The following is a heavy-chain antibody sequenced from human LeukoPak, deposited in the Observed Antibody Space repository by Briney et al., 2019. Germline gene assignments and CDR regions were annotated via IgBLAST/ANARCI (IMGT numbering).Heavy chain of an antibody. Sequence: ETLSLTCTVSGGSISSGTYYWACIRQPPGKGLEWVSTISDSGGSTYNADSGKGRFTISKDNSKDTLYLQMNSLRAEDTAVYYCAKRYRSSWSSFDYWGQGTLVTVSS. D-gene: IGHD6-13*01. CDR1: GGSISSGT. J-gene: IGHJ4*02. CDR2: ISDSGGST. V-gene: IGHV3-23*01. CDR3: AKRYRSSWSSFDY.